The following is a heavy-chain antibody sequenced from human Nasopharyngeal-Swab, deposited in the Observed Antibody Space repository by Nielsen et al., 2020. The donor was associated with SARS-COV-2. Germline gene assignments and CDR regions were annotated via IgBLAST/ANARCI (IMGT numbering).Heavy chain of an antibody. J-gene: IGHJ4*02. V-gene: IGHV3-33*01. CDR1: GFTFRSYG. Sequence: GGSLRLSCAASGFTFRSYGMHWVRQAPGKGLEWVAVIWYDGSNKYYADSVKGRFTISRDNSKNTLYLQMNSLRAEDTAVYYCARDGKFLLDYDYVWGSYRPNSPIDYWGQGTLVTVSS. CDR2: IWYDGSNK. D-gene: IGHD3-16*02. CDR3: ARDGKFLLDYDYVWGSYRPNSPIDY.